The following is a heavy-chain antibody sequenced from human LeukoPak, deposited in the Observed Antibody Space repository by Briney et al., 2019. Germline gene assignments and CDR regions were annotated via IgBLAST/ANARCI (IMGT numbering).Heavy chain of an antibody. V-gene: IGHV4-39*01. CDR1: GGSISSRSYF. J-gene: IGHJ4*02. Sequence: SETLSLTCTVSGGSISSRSYFWGWIRQPPGKGLERIGSIYYSGITYNNPSLKSRVTISVDTSKNQFSLKLSSVTAADTAVYYCARHGSGSSSSWYDYWGQGTLATVSS. CDR2: IYYSGIT. CDR3: ARHGSGSSSSWYDY. D-gene: IGHD6-13*01.